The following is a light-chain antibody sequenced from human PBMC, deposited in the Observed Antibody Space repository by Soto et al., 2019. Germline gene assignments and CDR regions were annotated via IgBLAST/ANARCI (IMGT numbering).Light chain of an antibody. V-gene: IGKV1-39*01. CDR2: AAS. J-gene: IGKJ4*01. Sequence: DIQMTQSPSSVSASVGDRVTITCRASQSIDTYLNWYQQRPGKAPKLLLYAASSLPNGVPSRFIGTRSGTNFTLLIFGLQPEDFATYYCQQSHSSPLTFGGGTKV. CDR3: QQSHSSPLT. CDR1: QSIDTY.